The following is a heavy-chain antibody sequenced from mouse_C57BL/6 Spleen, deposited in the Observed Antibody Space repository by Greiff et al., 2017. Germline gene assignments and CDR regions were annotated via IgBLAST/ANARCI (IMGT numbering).Heavy chain of an antibody. CDR2: IYPRSGNT. J-gene: IGHJ2*01. Sequence: QVQLQQSGAELARPGASVKLSCKASGYTFTSHGLSWVKQRTGQGLEWIGEIYPRSGNTYYNEKFKGKATLTADKSSSTAYMELRSLTSEDSAVYFCAREGDDGYPFDYWGQGTTLTVSS. CDR1: GYTFTSHG. CDR3: AREGDDGYPFDY. V-gene: IGHV1-81*01. D-gene: IGHD2-3*01.